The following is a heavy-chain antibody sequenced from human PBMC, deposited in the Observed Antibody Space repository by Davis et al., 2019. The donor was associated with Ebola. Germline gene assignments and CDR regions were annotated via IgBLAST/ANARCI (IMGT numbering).Heavy chain of an antibody. V-gene: IGHV4-59*01. J-gene: IGHJ4*02. CDR1: GGSISSYY. Sequence: PSETLSLTCTVSGGSISSYYWSWIRQPPGKGLEWIGYIYYSGSTNYNPSLKSRVTISVDTSKNQFSLKLSSVTAADTAVYYCARETYYYDSSGYYYGGFDYWGQGTLVTVSS. D-gene: IGHD3-22*01. CDR2: IYYSGST. CDR3: ARETYYYDSSGYYYGGFDY.